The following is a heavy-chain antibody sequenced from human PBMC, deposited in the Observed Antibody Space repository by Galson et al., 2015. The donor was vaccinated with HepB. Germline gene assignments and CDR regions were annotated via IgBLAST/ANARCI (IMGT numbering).Heavy chain of an antibody. D-gene: IGHD3-10*01. CDR3: ARGGRDYYGSGSFLLYGHYYGMDV. CDR2: IFSDGST. CDR1: GFTVSTNY. Sequence: SLRLSCAASGFTVSTNYMNWVRQAPGKGLEWVSIIFSDGSTYYADSVKGRFTIPRHNSKNTLYLQMNSLTAEDTAVYYCARGGRDYYGSGSFLLYGHYYGMDVWGQGTTVTVSS. V-gene: IGHV3-53*04. J-gene: IGHJ6*02.